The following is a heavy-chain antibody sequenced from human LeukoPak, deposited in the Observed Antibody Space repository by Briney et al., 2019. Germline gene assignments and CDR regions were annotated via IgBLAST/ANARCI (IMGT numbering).Heavy chain of an antibody. CDR1: GFTFSDYY. Sequence: PGGSLRLSCAASGFTFSDYYMSWIRQAPGKGLEWVSYISSSGSTIYYADSVKGRFTISRDNAKNSLYLQMNSLRAEDTAVYYCARDPRHYGSGSYYRGFDYWGQGTLVTVS. D-gene: IGHD3-10*01. CDR3: ARDPRHYGSGSYYRGFDY. V-gene: IGHV3-11*04. CDR2: ISSSGSTI. J-gene: IGHJ4*02.